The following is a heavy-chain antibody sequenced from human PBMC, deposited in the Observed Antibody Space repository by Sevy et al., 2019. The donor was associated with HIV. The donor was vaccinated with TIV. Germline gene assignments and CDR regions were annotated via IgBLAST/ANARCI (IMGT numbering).Heavy chain of an antibody. CDR1: GGSISAYY. Sequence: SGTLSLTCTVSGGSISAYYWSWIRQPPGKALEYIGYIYYTGSTNYNPSLENRVTMSVDTSKNQFSLKLNSVTAADTAVYYCTRAPPVRSGDDSLNWFDPWGQGTLVTVSS. CDR2: IYYTGST. V-gene: IGHV4-59*01. J-gene: IGHJ5*02. CDR3: TRAPPVRSGDDSLNWFDP. D-gene: IGHD5-12*01.